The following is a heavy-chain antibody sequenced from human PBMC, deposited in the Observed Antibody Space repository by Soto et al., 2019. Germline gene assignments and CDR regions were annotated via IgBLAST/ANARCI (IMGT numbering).Heavy chain of an antibody. D-gene: IGHD3-10*01. Sequence: QVQLVQSGAEVKKPGASVKVSCKASGYTFTGYYMHWVRQAPGQELEWMGWINPNSGGTNYAQKFQGWVTMTRDTSISTAYMELSRLRSDDTAVYYCARAYGSGSYHFDYWGQGTLVTVSS. CDR2: INPNSGGT. CDR3: ARAYGSGSYHFDY. J-gene: IGHJ4*02. CDR1: GYTFTGYY. V-gene: IGHV1-2*04.